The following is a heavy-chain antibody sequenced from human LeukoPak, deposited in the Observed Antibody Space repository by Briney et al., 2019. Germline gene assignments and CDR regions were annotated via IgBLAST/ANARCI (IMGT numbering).Heavy chain of an antibody. J-gene: IGHJ4*02. CDR2: INSDGSSR. V-gene: IGHV3-74*01. D-gene: IGHD6-13*01. CDR1: GFTFSNYW. Sequence: GGALRLSCAASGFTFSNYWMHWVRQTPGKGLVWVSRINSDGSSRNYADSVKGRFTISRDNAKDTLYLQMNSLRAEDTAVYYCASASSHRIAAGGDYWGQGTLVTVSS. CDR3: ASASSHRIAAGGDY.